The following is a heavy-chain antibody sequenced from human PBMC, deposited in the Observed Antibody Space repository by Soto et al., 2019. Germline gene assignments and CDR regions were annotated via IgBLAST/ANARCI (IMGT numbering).Heavy chain of an antibody. V-gene: IGHV4-30-4*01. D-gene: IGHD2-2*01. J-gene: IGHJ5*02. Sequence: SETLSLTCSVSGDYIHVGGYYWTWIRQRPGKGLEWMGYIYYTGKTYYNPSLESRLTMSVDRSKNQFSLRLTSVTAADTAVYFCGRDLTSNANCIDPWGQGTLVTVSS. CDR1: GDYIHVGGYY. CDR2: IYYTGKT. CDR3: GRDLTSNANCIDP.